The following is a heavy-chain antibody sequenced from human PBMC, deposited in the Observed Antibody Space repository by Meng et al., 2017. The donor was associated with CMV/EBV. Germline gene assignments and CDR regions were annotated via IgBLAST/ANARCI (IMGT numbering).Heavy chain of an antibody. Sequence: SVKVSCKASGGTFSSYANSWLRQAPGQGLEWMGGIIPIFGTANYAQKFQGRVTITTDESTSTAYMELSSLRSEDTAVYYCARDGIAARRSYYYYGMDVWGQGTTVTVSS. J-gene: IGHJ6*02. V-gene: IGHV1-69*05. CDR2: IIPIFGTA. CDR3: ARDGIAARRSYYYYGMDV. D-gene: IGHD6-6*01. CDR1: GGTFSSYA.